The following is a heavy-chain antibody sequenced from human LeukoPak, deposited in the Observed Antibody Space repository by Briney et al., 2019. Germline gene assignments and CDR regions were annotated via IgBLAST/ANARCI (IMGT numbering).Heavy chain of an antibody. J-gene: IGHJ4*02. Sequence: ASVKVSCKASGYTFISYDINWVRQATGQGLEWMGWMNPNSGNTGYAQKFQGRVTMTRNTSISTAYMELSSLRSEDTAVYYCARIKRGYSYGNFDYWGQGTLVTVSS. D-gene: IGHD5-18*01. CDR3: ARIKRGYSYGNFDY. CDR1: GYTFISYD. CDR2: MNPNSGNT. V-gene: IGHV1-8*01.